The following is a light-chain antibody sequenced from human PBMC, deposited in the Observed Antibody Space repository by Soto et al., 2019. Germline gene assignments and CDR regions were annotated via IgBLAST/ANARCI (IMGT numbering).Light chain of an antibody. V-gene: IGLV2-14*03. CDR2: EVS. J-gene: IGLJ3*02. CDR3: SSARRDNTWV. CDR1: SSDIGASTF. Sequence: QSALTQPASVSESPGQSITISCTGTSSDIGASTFVSWYQQHPGKPPQLLIYEVSNRPSGISNRFSGSKSANTASLTISGLQAGDEADYYCSSARRDNTWVFGGGTKVTVL.